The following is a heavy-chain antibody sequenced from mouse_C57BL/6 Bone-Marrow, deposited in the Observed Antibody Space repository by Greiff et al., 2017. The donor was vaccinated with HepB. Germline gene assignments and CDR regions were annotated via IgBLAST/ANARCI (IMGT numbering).Heavy chain of an antibody. D-gene: IGHD2-1*01. J-gene: IGHJ3*01. Sequence: DVKLVESGGGLVKPGGSLKLSCAASGFTFSSYTMSWVRQTPEKRLEWVATISGGGGNTYYPDSVKGRFTISRDNAKNTLYLQMSSLRSEDTALCYCARHATGIYYGNYEGFAYWGQGTLVTVSA. V-gene: IGHV5-9*01. CDR2: ISGGGGNT. CDR3: ARHATGIYYGNYEGFAY. CDR1: GFTFSSYT.